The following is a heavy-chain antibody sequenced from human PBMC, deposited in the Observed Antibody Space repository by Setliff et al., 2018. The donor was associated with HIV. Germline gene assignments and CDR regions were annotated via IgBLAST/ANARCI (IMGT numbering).Heavy chain of an antibody. CDR3: ARRRLVGYSFDY. D-gene: IGHD6-25*01. V-gene: IGHV4-39*01. Sequence: PSETLSLTCTVSGGSVYTASYYWAWVRQPPGKGLEWIGTFYFGRTTYYNPSLESRVTLSVDTAKNQLSLKVTSVTAADTAIYYCARRRLVGYSFDYWGQGALVT. CDR1: GGSVYTASYY. J-gene: IGHJ4*02. CDR2: FYFGRTT.